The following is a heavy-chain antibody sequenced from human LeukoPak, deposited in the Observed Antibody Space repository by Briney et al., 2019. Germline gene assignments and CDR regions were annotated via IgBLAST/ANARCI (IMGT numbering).Heavy chain of an antibody. D-gene: IGHD3-10*01. V-gene: IGHV3-21*04. J-gene: IGHJ4*02. CDR3: TRPGSGIASFDY. CDR2: ISSRSTYK. Sequence: PGGSLRLSCAASGFTFSNYSMNWVRQAPGKGLVWVLSISSRSTYKSHADLVKGRFTISRDNANNSLFLQMNSLKTEDTAVYYCTRPGSGIASFDYWGQGTLVTVSS. CDR1: GFTFSNYS.